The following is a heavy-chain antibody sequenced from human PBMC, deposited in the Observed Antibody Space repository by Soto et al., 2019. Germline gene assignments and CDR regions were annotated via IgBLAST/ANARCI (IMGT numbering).Heavy chain of an antibody. J-gene: IGHJ4*02. CDR3: ARAGDDCSTTSCYMIDY. D-gene: IGHD2-2*02. Sequence: ASVKVSCKASGYTFIGYYIHWVRQAPGQRLEWMGWINAGNGKTKYSQKFQDRVTITRDTSATTAYMELSSLTSEDTAVYYCARAGDDCSTTSCYMIDYWGQGTPVTVSS. V-gene: IGHV1-3*01. CDR2: INAGNGKT. CDR1: GYTFIGYY.